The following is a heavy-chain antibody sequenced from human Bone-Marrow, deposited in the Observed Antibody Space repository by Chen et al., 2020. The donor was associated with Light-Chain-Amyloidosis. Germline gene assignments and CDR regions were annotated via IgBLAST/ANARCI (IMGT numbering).Heavy chain of an antibody. V-gene: IGHV3-43*01. J-gene: IGHJ4*02. Sequence: EVQLVESGGVVVQPGGSLRLSCAASGFTFDDFTMHWVRQVPGKGLEWVSLISWDGRRTYYADSVKGRFTISRDNSKNSLYLQMNSLRTEDTALYYCVKDIEQYQLLFGLGYWGQGTLVTVSS. D-gene: IGHD2-2*01. CDR2: ISWDGRRT. CDR1: GFTFDDFT. CDR3: VKDIEQYQLLFGLGY.